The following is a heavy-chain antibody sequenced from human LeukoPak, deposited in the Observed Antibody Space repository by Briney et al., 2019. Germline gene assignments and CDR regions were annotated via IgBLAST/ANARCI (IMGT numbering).Heavy chain of an antibody. V-gene: IGHV3-48*03. CDR3: ARTDYGDL. Sequence: RGALRLSCAASGFTFSSYEMNWVRQAPGKGLEWVSYISSIGSTIYYAESVKGRFTMSRDNAKNSLYLQMNSLRAEDTAIYYCARTDYGDLWGQGTLVSVSS. J-gene: IGHJ5*02. CDR2: ISSIGSTI. CDR1: GFTFSSYE. D-gene: IGHD4/OR15-4a*01.